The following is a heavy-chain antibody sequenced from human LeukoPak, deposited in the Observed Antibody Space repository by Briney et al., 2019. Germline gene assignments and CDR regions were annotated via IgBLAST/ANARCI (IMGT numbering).Heavy chain of an antibody. CDR1: GFTFSSYA. CDR2: ISGSGGST. D-gene: IGHD1-26*01. Sequence: GGSLRLSCAASGFTFSSYAMSWVRQAPGRGLEWVSAISGSGGSTYYADSVKGRFTISRDNSKNTLYLQMNSLRAEDTAVYYCAKGGSSGVGATLSDFDYWGQGTLVTVSS. J-gene: IGHJ4*02. V-gene: IGHV3-23*01. CDR3: AKGGSSGVGATLSDFDY.